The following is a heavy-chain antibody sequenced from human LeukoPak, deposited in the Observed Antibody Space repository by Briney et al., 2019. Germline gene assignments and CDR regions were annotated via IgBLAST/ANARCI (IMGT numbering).Heavy chain of an antibody. V-gene: IGHV1-46*01. J-gene: IGHJ4*02. D-gene: IGHD6-6*01. CDR3: ARDFRYSSSSGY. Sequence: GASVNGYSKASGYTFTSSCMHWLPQAHGRALGWMGIINPSGGSTSYAQKFQGRVTMTRDTSTSTVYMELSSLRSEDTAVYYCARDFRYSSSSGYWGQGTLVTVSS. CDR2: INPSGGST. CDR1: GYTFTSSC.